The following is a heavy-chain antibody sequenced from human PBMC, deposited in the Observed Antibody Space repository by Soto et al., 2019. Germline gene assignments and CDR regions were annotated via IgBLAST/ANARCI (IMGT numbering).Heavy chain of an antibody. D-gene: IGHD6-13*01. CDR3: AKNSGSSWYYYYYGMDV. J-gene: IGHJ6*02. Sequence: GGSLRLSCAAPGFTFSSYAMSWVRQAPGKGLEWVSAISGSGGSTYYADSVKGRFTISRDNSKNTLYLQMNSLRAEDTAVYYCAKNSGSSWYYYYYGMDVWGQGTTVTVSS. CDR1: GFTFSSYA. V-gene: IGHV3-23*01. CDR2: ISGSGGST.